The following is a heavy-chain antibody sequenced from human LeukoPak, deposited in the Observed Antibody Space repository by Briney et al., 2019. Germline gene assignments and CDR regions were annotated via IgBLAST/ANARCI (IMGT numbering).Heavy chain of an antibody. V-gene: IGHV3-74*01. CDR2: INSDGSST. J-gene: IGHJ4*02. D-gene: IGHD1-26*01. Sequence: PGGSLRLSCAASGFSFSRYWVHWVRHDPGKGLVWVSRINSDGSSTTYADSVKGRFTISRDNAKNTAYLQMNSLRAEDTAVYYCIGGGELEGATRPGLWGQGTLVTVSS. CDR3: IGGGELEGATRPGL. CDR1: GFSFSRYW.